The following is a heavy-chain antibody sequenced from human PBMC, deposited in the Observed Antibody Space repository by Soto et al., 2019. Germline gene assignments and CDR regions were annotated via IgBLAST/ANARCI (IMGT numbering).Heavy chain of an antibody. J-gene: IGHJ5*02. CDR2: MNPNSGNT. D-gene: IGHD4-17*01. CDR1: GYTXTSYD. CDR3: ARGVKYGAYSRWFDP. Sequence: ASVKVSCKASGYTXTSYDINWVRQATGQGLEYLGWMNPNSGNTGYVQKFQGRVTMTRDTSISTAYMELSSLRSEDTAVYFCARGVKYGAYSRWFDPWGQGTLVTVSS. V-gene: IGHV1-8*01.